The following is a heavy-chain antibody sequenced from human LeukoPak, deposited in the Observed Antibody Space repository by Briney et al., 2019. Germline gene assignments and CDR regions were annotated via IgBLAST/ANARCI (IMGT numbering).Heavy chain of an antibody. D-gene: IGHD6-13*01. CDR2: ISGSGETI. CDR3: IPPAAGLRRTISTEYFQH. Sequence: PGGSLRLSCAAAGLTFSSYEMYWVRQAPGKGLVWVSYISGSGETIYYADSVKGRFTISRDNANKSLYLRMSSLRVEDTAIYYCIPPAAGLRRTISTEYFQHWGQGALVTVSS. CDR1: GLTFSSYE. V-gene: IGHV3-48*03. J-gene: IGHJ1*01.